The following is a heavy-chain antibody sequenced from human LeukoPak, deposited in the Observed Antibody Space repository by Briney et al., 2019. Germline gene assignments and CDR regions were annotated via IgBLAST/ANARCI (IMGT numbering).Heavy chain of an antibody. CDR2: INHSGST. D-gene: IGHD6-13*01. J-gene: IGHJ3*02. V-gene: IGHV4-34*01. Sequence: SETLSLTCAVYGGSFSGYYWSWIRQPPGKGLEWIGEINHSGSTNYNPSLKSRVTISVDTSKNQFSLKLSSVTAADTAVYYCAREEGIAAAGSPAAFDIWGQGTMVTVSS. CDR1: GGSFSGYY. CDR3: AREEGIAAAGSPAAFDI.